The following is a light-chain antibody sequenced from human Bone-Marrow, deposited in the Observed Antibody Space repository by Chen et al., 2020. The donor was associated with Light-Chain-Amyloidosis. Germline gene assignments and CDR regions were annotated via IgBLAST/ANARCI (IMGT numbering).Light chain of an antibody. CDR2: RDT. V-gene: IGLV3-25*03. J-gene: IGLJ2*01. Sequence: SYELTQPPSVSVSPGPTARITCSGDDLPTKYAYWYQQKPGQAPVLVIHRDTERPSGISERFSGSSSGTTATLTISGVQAEDEAAYHCQSADSSGTYEVIFGGGTKLTVL. CDR3: QSADSSGTYEVI. CDR1: DLPTKY.